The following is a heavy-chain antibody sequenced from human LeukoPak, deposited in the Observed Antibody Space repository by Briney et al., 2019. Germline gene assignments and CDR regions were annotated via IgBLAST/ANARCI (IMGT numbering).Heavy chain of an antibody. J-gene: IGHJ3*02. CDR1: GFSFSNSN. CDR3: ARDPYYSPSGAFDI. D-gene: IGHD2-21*01. CDR2: ISSSISYL. V-gene: IGHV3-21*01. Sequence: GGSLRLSCAASGFSFSNSNMNWVRQAPGKGLEWVSSISSSISYLYYADSVKGRFTISRDNAKNSLYLQMNSLRAEDTAVYYCARDPYYSPSGAFDIWGQGTMVTVSS.